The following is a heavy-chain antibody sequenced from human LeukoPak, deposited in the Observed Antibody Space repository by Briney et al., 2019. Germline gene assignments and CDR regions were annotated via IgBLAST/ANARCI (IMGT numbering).Heavy chain of an antibody. CDR2: ISHSGSS. D-gene: IGHD4-23*01. J-gene: IGHJ5*02. Sequence: NTSETLSLTCAVYGGPFRGFFWSWIRQAPGKGLEWIGEISHSGSSNYNPSLKSRITISVDTSKSQSSLRLTSVTAADTAVYYCAGGIFYGGRNQYIWFDLWGQGTLVTVSS. CDR1: GGPFRGFF. V-gene: IGHV4-34*01. CDR3: AGGIFYGGRNQYIWFDL.